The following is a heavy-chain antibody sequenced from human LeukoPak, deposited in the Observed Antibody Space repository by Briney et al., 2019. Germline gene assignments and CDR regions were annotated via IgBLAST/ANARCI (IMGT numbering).Heavy chain of an antibody. D-gene: IGHD6-19*01. CDR3: AKAGRSGWYPGWPFDI. CDR2: IRDSGAST. CDR1: GFTFLTYA. J-gene: IGHJ3*02. V-gene: IGHV3-23*01. Sequence: GGSLRLSCAASGFTFLTYAMSWVRQAPGKGLQWVSVIRDSGASTYYADSVKGRFTISRDNSKYTLYLQMNSLRAEDTAAYYCAKAGRSGWYPGWPFDIWGQGTMATVSS.